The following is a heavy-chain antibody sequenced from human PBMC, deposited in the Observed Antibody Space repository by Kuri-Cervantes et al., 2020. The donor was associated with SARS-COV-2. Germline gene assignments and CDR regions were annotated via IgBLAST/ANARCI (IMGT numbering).Heavy chain of an antibody. V-gene: IGHV3-30-3*01. CDR3: ARTKSGYYFSAFDI. CDR1: GFTFSSYA. Sequence: GESLKISCAASGFTFSSYAMHWVRQAPGKGLEWVAVISYDGSNKYYADSEKGRFTISRDNSKNTLYLQMNSLRAEDTAVYYCARTKSGYYFSAFDIWGQGTMVTVSS. D-gene: IGHD3-3*01. CDR2: ISYDGSNK. J-gene: IGHJ3*02.